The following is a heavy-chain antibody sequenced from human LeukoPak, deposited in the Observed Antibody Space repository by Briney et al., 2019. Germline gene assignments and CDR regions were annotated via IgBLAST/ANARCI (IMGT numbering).Heavy chain of an antibody. J-gene: IGHJ4*02. CDR2: INHSGST. Sequence: SETLSLTCAVYGGSFSGYYWSWIRQPPGKGLEWIGEINHSGSTNYNPSLKSRVTISVDTSKNQLSLKLSSVTAADTAVYYCARGGLRYFDWLPTPGPFDYWGQGTLVTVSS. CDR1: GGSFSGYY. CDR3: ARGGLRYFDWLPTPGPFDY. V-gene: IGHV4-34*01. D-gene: IGHD3-9*01.